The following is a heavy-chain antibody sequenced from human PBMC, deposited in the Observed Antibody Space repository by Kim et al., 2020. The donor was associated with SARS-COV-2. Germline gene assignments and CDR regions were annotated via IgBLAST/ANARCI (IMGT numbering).Heavy chain of an antibody. D-gene: IGHD4-17*01. Sequence: ASVKVSCKVSGYTLTELSMHWVRQAPGKGLEWMGGFDPEDGETIYAQEFQGRVTMTEDTSTDTAYMELSSLRSEDTAVYYCATSPATVTTSWFDPWGQGTLVTVSS. CDR3: ATSPATVTTSWFDP. CDR1: GYTLTELS. J-gene: IGHJ5*02. CDR2: FDPEDGET. V-gene: IGHV1-24*01.